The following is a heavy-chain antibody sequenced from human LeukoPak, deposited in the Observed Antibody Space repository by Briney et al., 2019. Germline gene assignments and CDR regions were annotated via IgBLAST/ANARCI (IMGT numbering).Heavy chain of an antibody. CDR1: GYTFTGYY. J-gene: IGHJ4*02. CDR3: ARSGLDKFDYYDSSGYYDY. Sequence: ASVKVSCKASGYTFTGYYMHWVRQAPGQGLEWMGWINPNSGGTNYAQKSQGRVTMTRDTSISTAYMELSRLRSDDTAAYYCARSGLDKFDYYDSSGYYDYWGQGTLVTVSS. D-gene: IGHD3-22*01. CDR2: INPNSGGT. V-gene: IGHV1-2*02.